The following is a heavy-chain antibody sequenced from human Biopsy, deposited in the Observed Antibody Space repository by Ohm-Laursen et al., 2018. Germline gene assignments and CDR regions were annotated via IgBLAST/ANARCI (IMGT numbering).Heavy chain of an antibody. CDR1: KFTVCSNY. V-gene: IGHV3-53*01. J-gene: IGHJ4*02. D-gene: IGHD1-1*01. Sequence: SLRLSCAALKFTVCSNYMTWVRQAPGKGLECVSVIYSGGNTFYADSVKGRFTVSRDTSKNTIYLQMNSLRAEDTARYYCATNLKVSPGLMNFDSWGQGTLVTVSS. CDR3: ATNLKVSPGLMNFDS. CDR2: IYSGGNT.